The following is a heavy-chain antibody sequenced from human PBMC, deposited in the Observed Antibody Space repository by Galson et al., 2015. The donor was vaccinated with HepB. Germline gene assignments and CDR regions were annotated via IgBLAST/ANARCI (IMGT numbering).Heavy chain of an antibody. CDR2: ISRTSTYI. CDR1: GFTFSDYT. Sequence: SLRLSCAASGFTFSDYTMNWVRQAPGKGLEWVSCISRTSTYIFYADSVKGRFTISRDTAKNSPYLQMNSLRAEDTAVYYCGRGNIRVPGTEISGEIDYWGQGTLVTVSS. J-gene: IGHJ4*02. V-gene: IGHV3-21*01. D-gene: IGHD6-13*01. CDR3: GRGNIRVPGTEISGEIDY.